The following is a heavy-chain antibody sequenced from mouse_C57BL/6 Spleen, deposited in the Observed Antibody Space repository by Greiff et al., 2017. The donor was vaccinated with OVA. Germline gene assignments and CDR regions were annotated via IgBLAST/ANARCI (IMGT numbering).Heavy chain of an antibody. CDR1: GYTFTSYW. V-gene: IGHV1-55*01. CDR3: ARCTPWYFDV. CDR2: IYPGSGST. D-gene: IGHD5-1*01. J-gene: IGHJ1*03. Sequence: VQLQQPGAELVKPGASVKMSCKASGYTFTSYWITWVKQRPGQGLEWIGDIYPGSGSTNYNEKFKSKATLTVDKSSSTAYMQLSSLTSEDSAVYYCARCTPWYFDVWGTGTTVTVSS.